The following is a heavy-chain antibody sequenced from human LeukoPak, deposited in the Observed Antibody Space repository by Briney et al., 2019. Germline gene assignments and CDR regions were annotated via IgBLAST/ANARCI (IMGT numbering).Heavy chain of an antibody. CDR3: ARATYSSSWLKTYAFDI. Sequence: ASVKVSCKASGYTFTGYYMHWVRQAPGQGLEWMGRINPNSGGTNYAQKFQGRVTMTRDTSISTAYMELSRLRSDDTAVYYCARATYSSSWLKTYAFDIWGQGTMVTVSS. D-gene: IGHD6-13*01. V-gene: IGHV1-2*06. CDR2: INPNSGGT. J-gene: IGHJ3*02. CDR1: GYTFTGYY.